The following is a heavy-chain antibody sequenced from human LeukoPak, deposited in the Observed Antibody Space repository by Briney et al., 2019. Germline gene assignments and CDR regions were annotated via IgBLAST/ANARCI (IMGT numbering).Heavy chain of an antibody. CDR3: ARTNFGVVYYYYYYMDV. J-gene: IGHJ6*03. V-gene: IGHV4-59*01. CDR2: IYYSGST. CDR1: GGSSSSYY. Sequence: SETLSLTCTVSGGSSSSYYWSWIRQPPGKGLEWIGYIYYSGSTNYNPSLKSRVTISVDTSKNQSSLKLSSVTAADSAVYYCARTNFGVVYYYYYYMDVWGKGTTVTVSS. D-gene: IGHD3-3*01.